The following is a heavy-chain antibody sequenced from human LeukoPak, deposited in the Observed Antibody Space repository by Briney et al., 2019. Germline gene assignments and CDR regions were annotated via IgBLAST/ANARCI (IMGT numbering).Heavy chain of an antibody. CDR3: AGGPLYYYGSGSYIDY. D-gene: IGHD3-10*01. V-gene: IGHV3-30-3*01. J-gene: IGHJ4*02. CDR2: ISYDGSNK. Sequence: GGSLRLSCAASGFTFSSYAMHWVRQAPGKGLEWVAVISYDGSNKYYADSVKGRFTISRDNSKNTLYLQMNSLRAEDTAVYYCAGGPLYYYGSGSYIDYWGQGTLVTVSS. CDR1: GFTFSSYA.